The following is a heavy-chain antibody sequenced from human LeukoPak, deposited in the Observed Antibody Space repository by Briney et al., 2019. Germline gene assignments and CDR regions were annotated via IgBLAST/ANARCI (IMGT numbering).Heavy chain of an antibody. V-gene: IGHV3-23*01. CDR3: AIDRSSGYYGLDF. D-gene: IGHD3-22*01. Sequence: PGGSLRLSCAASGFTFSNYAMNWVRQAPGKGLEWVSVITGNAGTTYYADSVKGRFTISRDNSKNTPYLQMNSLRAEDTAVYYCAIDRSSGYYGLDFWGQGTLVTVSS. J-gene: IGHJ4*02. CDR1: GFTFSNYA. CDR2: ITGNAGTT.